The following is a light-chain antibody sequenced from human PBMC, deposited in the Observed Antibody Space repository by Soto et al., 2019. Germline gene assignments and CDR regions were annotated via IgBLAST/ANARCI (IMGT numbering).Light chain of an antibody. CDR1: QGISSY. J-gene: IGKJ1*01. CDR2: DAS. V-gene: IGKV1-5*01. CDR3: QQYDTYST. Sequence: DIQMPQAPSTLSASVGDRVTLTCPASQGISSYLNWYQQKPGKTPNLLIYDASNLGSGVPSRFSGSGSGTEFTLTISSLQPDDFATYYCQQYDTYSTFGQGTKVDIK.